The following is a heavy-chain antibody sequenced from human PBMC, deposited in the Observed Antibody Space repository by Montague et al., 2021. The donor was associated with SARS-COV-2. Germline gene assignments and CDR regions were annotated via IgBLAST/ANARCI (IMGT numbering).Heavy chain of an antibody. CDR1: GYTLTELS. CDR2: FDPEDGET. Sequence: SVKVSCKVSGYTLTELSMHWVRQAPGKGLEWMGGFDPEDGETIYAQKFQGRVTMTEDTSTDTAYMELSSLRSEDTAVYYCVSGSAIFGVVIMSRGNGGYYFDYWGQGTLVTVSP. V-gene: IGHV1-24*01. D-gene: IGHD3-3*01. CDR3: VSGSAIFGVVIMSRGNGGYYFDY. J-gene: IGHJ4*02.